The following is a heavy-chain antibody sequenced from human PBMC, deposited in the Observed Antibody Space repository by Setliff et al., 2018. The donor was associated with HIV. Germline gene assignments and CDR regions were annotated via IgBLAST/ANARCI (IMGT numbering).Heavy chain of an antibody. CDR3: ARLPGTWLQSLWERAPYYFDY. D-gene: IGHD5-12*01. J-gene: IGHJ4*02. V-gene: IGHV5-51*01. Sequence: GESLKISCETSGYSFTTHWIGWVRQMPGKGLEWMGVIYPGDSNTIYSPSFQGQVTISADKSISTAFLQWNSLRASDTAMYYCARLPGTWLQSLWERAPYYFDYWGPGTLVTVSS. CDR2: IYPGDSNT. CDR1: GYSFTTHW.